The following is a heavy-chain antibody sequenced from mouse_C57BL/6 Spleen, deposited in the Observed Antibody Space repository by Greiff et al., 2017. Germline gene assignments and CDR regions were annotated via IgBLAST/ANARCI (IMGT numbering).Heavy chain of an antibody. CDR2: INPGSGGT. CDR1: GYAFTNYL. V-gene: IGHV1-54*01. D-gene: IGHD1-1*01. CDR3: ARDYGSSYGAWFAY. Sequence: QVQLKQSGAELVRPGTSVKVSCKASGYAFTNYLIEWVKQRPGQGLEWIGVINPGSGGTNYNEKFKGKATLTADKSSSTAYMQLSSLTSEDSAVYFCARDYGSSYGAWFAYWGQGTLVTVSA. J-gene: IGHJ3*01.